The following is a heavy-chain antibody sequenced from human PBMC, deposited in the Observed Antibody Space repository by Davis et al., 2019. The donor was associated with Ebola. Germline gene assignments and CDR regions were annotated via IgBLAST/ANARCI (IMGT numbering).Heavy chain of an antibody. CDR2: INHSGST. J-gene: IGHJ4*02. Sequence: SETLSLTCAAHGGSFSGYYWSWIRQPPGKGLEWIGEINHSGSTNYNPSLKSRVTISVDTSKNQFSLKLSSVTAADTAVYYCARGVGAKGWGQGTLVTVSS. CDR3: ARGVGAKG. CDR1: GGSFSGYY. V-gene: IGHV4-34*01. D-gene: IGHD1-26*01.